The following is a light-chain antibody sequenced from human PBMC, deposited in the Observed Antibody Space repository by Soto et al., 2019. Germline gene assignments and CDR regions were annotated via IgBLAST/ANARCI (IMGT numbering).Light chain of an antibody. J-gene: IGLJ1*01. CDR3: SSHTSSSTSYV. CDR2: DVS. CDR1: SSDVGGYNY. V-gene: IGLV2-14*01. Sequence: QSALPQPASVSGSPGQSITISCTGTSSDVGGYNYVSWYQQHPGKAPKLMIYDVSNRPSGVSNRFSGSKSGNTASLTISGLQAEDEADYYCSSHTSSSTSYVFGNGTKVTVL.